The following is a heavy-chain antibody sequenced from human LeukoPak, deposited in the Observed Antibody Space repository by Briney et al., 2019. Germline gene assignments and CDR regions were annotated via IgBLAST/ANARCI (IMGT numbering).Heavy chain of an antibody. J-gene: IGHJ4*02. CDR3: AGEMATSRSKLYY. CDR1: GGSISNSSYY. CDR2: IYTNGST. D-gene: IGHD5-24*01. Sequence: PSETLSLTCTVSGGSISNSSYYWSWIRQPAGKGLEWIGRIYTNGSTNYNPSLKSRVTMSVDTSKNHFSLKLSSVTAADTAVYYCAGEMATSRSKLYYWGQGTLVTVSS. V-gene: IGHV4-61*02.